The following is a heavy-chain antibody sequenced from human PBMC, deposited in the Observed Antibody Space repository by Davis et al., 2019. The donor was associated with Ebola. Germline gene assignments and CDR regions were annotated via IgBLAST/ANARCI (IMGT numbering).Heavy chain of an antibody. J-gene: IGHJ4*02. D-gene: IGHD5-18*01. CDR2: ISYDGDNR. V-gene: IGHV3-30-3*01. CDR1: EFTFTTYV. CDR3: AKGLDTAMVTEDY. Sequence: GESLKISCAASEFTFTTYVMHWVRQAPGKGLEWVAVISYDGDNRYYADSVKGRFTISRENSKNTLYLQMNSLRAEDTAVYYCAKGLDTAMVTEDYWGQGTLVTVSS.